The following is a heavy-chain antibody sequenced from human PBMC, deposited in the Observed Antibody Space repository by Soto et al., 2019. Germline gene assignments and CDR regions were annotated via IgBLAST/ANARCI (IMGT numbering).Heavy chain of an antibody. J-gene: IGHJ5*02. Sequence: EVQLVESGGGLVQPGGSLRLSCAASGFTFSSYSMNWVRQAPGKGLEWVSDISSSSSTTYYADSVKGRFTISRDNAKNSRYLQMTSLRAEDTAVYYCAREDSSSWLNWFDPWGQGTLVTVSS. V-gene: IGHV3-48*01. CDR2: ISSSSSTT. CDR1: GFTFSSYS. CDR3: AREDSSSWLNWFDP. D-gene: IGHD6-13*01.